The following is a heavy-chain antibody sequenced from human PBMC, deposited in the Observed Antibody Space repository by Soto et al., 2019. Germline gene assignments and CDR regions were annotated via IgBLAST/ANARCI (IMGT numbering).Heavy chain of an antibody. D-gene: IGHD6-19*01. Sequence: QVQLQDSGPGLVKPSETLSLTCTVSGGSVSSGSYYWSWIRQPPGKGLEWIGYIYYSGSTNYNPSLKSRVTISVDTSKNQFSLKLSSVTAADTAVYYCARDTVATDAFDIWGQGTMVTVSS. CDR3: ARDTVATDAFDI. CDR2: IYYSGST. V-gene: IGHV4-61*01. J-gene: IGHJ3*02. CDR1: GGSVSSGSYY.